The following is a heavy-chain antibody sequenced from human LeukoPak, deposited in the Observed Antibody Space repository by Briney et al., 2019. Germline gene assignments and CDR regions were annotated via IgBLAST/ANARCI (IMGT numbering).Heavy chain of an antibody. CDR1: GYTFTSYD. V-gene: IGHV1-8*01. D-gene: IGHD6-13*01. J-gene: IGHJ4*02. Sequence: ASVKVSCKASGYTFTSYDINWVRQATGQGLEWMGWMNPNSGNTGYAQKFQGRVTMTRNTSISTAYMELSSLRSEDTAVYYCARGLGSSSWFHQGSDYWGQGTLVTVSS. CDR2: MNPNSGNT. CDR3: ARGLGSSSWFHQGSDY.